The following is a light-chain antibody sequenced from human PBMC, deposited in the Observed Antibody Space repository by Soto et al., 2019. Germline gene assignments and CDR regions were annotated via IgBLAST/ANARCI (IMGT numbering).Light chain of an antibody. CDR2: GNN. Sequence: QSVLTQPPSASGTPGQRVTISCSGDTSNFGSNSVNWYQQLPGTAPKLLIYGNNQRPSGVPDRFSGSKSGTSASLAISGLQSEDEADYYCASWDDSLTDPVVFGGGTQLTVL. V-gene: IGLV1-44*01. CDR3: ASWDDSLTDPVV. CDR1: TSNFGSNS. J-gene: IGLJ2*01.